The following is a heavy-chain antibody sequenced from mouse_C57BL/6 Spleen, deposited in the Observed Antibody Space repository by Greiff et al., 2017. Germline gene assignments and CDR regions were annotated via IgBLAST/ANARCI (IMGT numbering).Heavy chain of an antibody. Sequence: EVMLVESEGGLVQPGSSMKLSCTASGFTFSDYYMAWVRQVPEKGLEWVANINYDGSSTYYLDSLKSRFIISRDNAKNILYLQMSSLKSEDTATYYCARDYGNYVLDYWGQGTTLTVSS. D-gene: IGHD2-1*01. CDR2: INYDGSST. V-gene: IGHV5-16*01. CDR1: GFTFSDYY. CDR3: ARDYGNYVLDY. J-gene: IGHJ2*01.